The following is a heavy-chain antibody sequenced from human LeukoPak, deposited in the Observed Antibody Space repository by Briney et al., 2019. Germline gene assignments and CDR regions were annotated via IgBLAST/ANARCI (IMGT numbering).Heavy chain of an antibody. CDR2: IYYSGST. D-gene: IGHD3-22*01. Sequence: SETLSLTCTVSGGSISSSSYYWGWIRQLPGKGLEWIGSIYYSGSTYYNPSLKSRVTISVDTSKNQFSLKLSSVTAADTAVYYCARHVDSSGYWRDWGQGTLVTVSS. CDR3: ARHVDSSGYWRD. V-gene: IGHV4-39*01. J-gene: IGHJ4*02. CDR1: GGSISSSSYY.